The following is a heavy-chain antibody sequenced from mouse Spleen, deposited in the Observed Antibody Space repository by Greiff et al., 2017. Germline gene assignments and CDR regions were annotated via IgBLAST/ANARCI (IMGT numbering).Heavy chain of an antibody. Sequence: VQLKESGPELVKPGASVKMSCKASGYTFTDYNMHWVKQSHGKSLEWIGYINPNNGGTSYNQKFKGKATLTVNKSSSTAYMELRSLTSEDSAVYYCARFHYSNYYFDYWGQGTTLTVSS. CDR3: ARFHYSNYYFDY. CDR1: GYTFTDYN. V-gene: IGHV1-22*01. D-gene: IGHD2-5*01. J-gene: IGHJ2*01. CDR2: INPNNGGT.